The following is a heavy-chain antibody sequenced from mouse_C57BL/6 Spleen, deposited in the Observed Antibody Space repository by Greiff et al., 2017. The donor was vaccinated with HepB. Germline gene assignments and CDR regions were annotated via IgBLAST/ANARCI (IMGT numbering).Heavy chain of an antibody. CDR1: GFTFSSYA. J-gene: IGHJ4*01. CDR3: ARDHPYYSKNYAMDY. V-gene: IGHV5-4*01. CDR2: ISDGGSYT. D-gene: IGHD2-5*01. Sequence: EVKLMESGGGLVKPGGSLKLSCAASGFTFSSYAMSWVRQTPEKRLEWVATISDGGSYTYYPDNVKGRFTISRDNAKNNLYLQMSHLKSEDTAMYYWARDHPYYSKNYAMDYWGQGTSVTVSS.